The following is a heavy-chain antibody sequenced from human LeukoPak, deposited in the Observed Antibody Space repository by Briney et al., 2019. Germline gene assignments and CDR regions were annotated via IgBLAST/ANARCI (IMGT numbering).Heavy chain of an antibody. J-gene: IGHJ5*02. CDR1: GGSISSYY. V-gene: IGHV4-59*01. Sequence: SETPSLTCTVSGGSISSYYWSWVRQPPGKGLEWIGYIYYSGSTNYNPSLKSRVTISVDTSKNQFSLKLSSVTAADTAVYYCARVRSNWFDPWGQGTLVTVSS. CDR3: ARVRSNWFDP. CDR2: IYYSGST.